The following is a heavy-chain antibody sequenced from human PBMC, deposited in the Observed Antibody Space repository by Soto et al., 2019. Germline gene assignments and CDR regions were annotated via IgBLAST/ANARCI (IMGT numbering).Heavy chain of an antibody. CDR3: ARKDGSGWYSSPFHY. CDR2: INPNSGGT. J-gene: IGHJ4*02. CDR1: GYTFTGYY. Sequence: VKVSCKASGYTFTGYYMHWVRQAPGQVLEWMGWINPNSGGTNYAQKFQGRVTITADESTSTAYMELSSLRSEDTAVYYCARKDGSGWYSSPFHYWGQGTLVTVSS. V-gene: IGHV1-2*02. D-gene: IGHD6-19*01.